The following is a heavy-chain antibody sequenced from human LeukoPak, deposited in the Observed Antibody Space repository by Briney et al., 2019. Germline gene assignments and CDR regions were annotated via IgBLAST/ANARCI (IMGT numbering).Heavy chain of an antibody. V-gene: IGHV3-48*01. CDR3: ARVYCSSTSCYFFFDY. CDR1: GFTFSSYS. CDR2: ISSSSSTI. J-gene: IGHJ4*02. D-gene: IGHD2-2*01. Sequence: PGGSLRLSCAASGFTFSSYSMNWVRQAPGKGLEWVSYISSSSSTIYYADSVKGRFTISRDNAKNSLYLQMNSLRAEDTAVYYCARVYCSSTSCYFFFDYWGQGTLVTVSS.